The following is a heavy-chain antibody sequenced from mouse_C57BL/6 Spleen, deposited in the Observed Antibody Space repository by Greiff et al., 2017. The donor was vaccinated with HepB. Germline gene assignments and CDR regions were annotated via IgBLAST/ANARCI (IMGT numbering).Heavy chain of an antibody. CDR3: ARQVYYDLSFDY. CDR1: GYTFTDYY. J-gene: IGHJ2*01. V-gene: IGHV1-76*01. Sequence: VKLMESGAELVRPGASVKLSCKASGYTFTDYYINWVKQRPGQGLEWIARIYPGSGNTYYNEKFKGKATLTAEKSSSTAYMQLSSLTSEDSAVYFCARQVYYDLSFDYWGQGTTLTVSS. D-gene: IGHD2-4*01. CDR2: IYPGSGNT.